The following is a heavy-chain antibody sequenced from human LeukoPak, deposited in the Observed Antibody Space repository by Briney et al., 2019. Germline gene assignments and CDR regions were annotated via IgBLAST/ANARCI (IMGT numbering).Heavy chain of an antibody. Sequence: GESPKISCKGSGYSFTNYWIAWVRPMPGKGLEWMGIIYPDDSDTRYSPSFQGQVTITADKSISTAYLQWSSLKASDDAMYYCARQRRSSGWPNDYWGQGTLVTVSS. J-gene: IGHJ4*02. D-gene: IGHD6-19*01. CDR2: IYPDDSDT. CDR3: ARQRRSSGWPNDY. V-gene: IGHV5-51*01. CDR1: GYSFTNYW.